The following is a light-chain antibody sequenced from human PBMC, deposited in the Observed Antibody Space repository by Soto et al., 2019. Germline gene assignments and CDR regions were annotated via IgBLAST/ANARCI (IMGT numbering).Light chain of an antibody. V-gene: IGKV3-20*01. CDR1: QSVSSY. CDR3: QQYGSSHRT. J-gene: IGKJ1*01. CDR2: DAS. Sequence: EIVLTQSPATLSLSPGERATLSCRASQSVSSYLAWYQQKPGQAPRLLIYDASNRATGIPDRFSGSGSGTDFTLTISRLEPEDFAVYYCQQYGSSHRTFGQGTKVDIK.